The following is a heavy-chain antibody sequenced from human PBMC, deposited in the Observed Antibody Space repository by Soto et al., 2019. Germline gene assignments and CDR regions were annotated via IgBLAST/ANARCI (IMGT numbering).Heavy chain of an antibody. CDR3: AREEMATIWAFDI. J-gene: IGHJ3*02. D-gene: IGHD5-12*01. Sequence: SVKVSCKASGGTFSSYAISWVRQAPGQGLEWMGGIIPIFGTANYAQKFQGRVTITADESTSTAYMELSSLRSEDTAVYYCAREEMATIWAFDIWGQGTMVTVSS. CDR1: GGTFSSYA. CDR2: IIPIFGTA. V-gene: IGHV1-69*13.